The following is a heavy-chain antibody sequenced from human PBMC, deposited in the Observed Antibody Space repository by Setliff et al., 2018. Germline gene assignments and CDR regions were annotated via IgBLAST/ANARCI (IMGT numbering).Heavy chain of an antibody. CDR1: GGTFSSYA. J-gene: IGHJ5*02. V-gene: IGHV1-69*05. Sequence: SVKVSCKASGGTFSSYAISWVRQAPGQGLEWMGGIIPIFGTANYAQKFQGRVTITTDESTSTAYMELSSLRSEATAVYYCAGGGLGTDWFDPWGQGTRVTVSS. CDR2: IIPIFGTA. D-gene: IGHD7-27*01. CDR3: AGGGLGTDWFDP.